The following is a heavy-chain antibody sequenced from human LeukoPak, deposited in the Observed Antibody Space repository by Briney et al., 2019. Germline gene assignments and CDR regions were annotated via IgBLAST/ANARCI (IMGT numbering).Heavy chain of an antibody. Sequence: PSQTLSLTCTVSGGSISSGVFFWSWIRQPAGKGLEWIGRMFSGGNTNYNPSLKSRVTMSVDTSKNQFSLRLSSVTAADTARYYCARESIKQWLIWGQGTLVTVSS. CDR1: GGSISSGVFF. CDR3: ARESIKQWLI. J-gene: IGHJ1*01. CDR2: MFSGGNT. D-gene: IGHD6-19*01. V-gene: IGHV4-61*02.